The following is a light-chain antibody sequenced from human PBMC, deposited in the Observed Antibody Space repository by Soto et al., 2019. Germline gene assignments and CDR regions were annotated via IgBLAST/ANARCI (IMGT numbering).Light chain of an antibody. CDR3: QQRSDWIT. J-gene: IGKJ5*01. CDR1: QSVSNS. V-gene: IGKV3-11*01. CDR2: DAS. Sequence: IVLTQSPATLSLSPGERATLSCRASQSVSNSLAWFQQKPGQAPGLLIYDASNRATGIPARFSGSGSGTDFTLTISSLEPEDFAVYYCQQRSDWITFGQGTRLEIK.